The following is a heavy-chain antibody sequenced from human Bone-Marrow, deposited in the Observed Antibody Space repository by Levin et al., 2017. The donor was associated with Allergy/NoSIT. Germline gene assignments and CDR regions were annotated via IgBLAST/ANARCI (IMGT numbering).Heavy chain of an antibody. D-gene: IGHD5-12*01. CDR2: ISGSGTRS. CDR1: GFSFSSYA. J-gene: IGHJ4*02. V-gene: IGHV3-23*01. Sequence: GGSLRLSCAASGFSFSSYAMSWVRQAPGKGLEWVSHISGSGTRSNYADSVRGRFTTSRDKSTNTLYLQMNDLRGDDTAVYYCATPVLSDYDALGHWGQGTLVTVSA. CDR3: ATPVLSDYDALGH.